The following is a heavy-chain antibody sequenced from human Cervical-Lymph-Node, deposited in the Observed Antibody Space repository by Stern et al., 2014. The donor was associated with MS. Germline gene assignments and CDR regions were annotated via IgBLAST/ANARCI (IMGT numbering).Heavy chain of an antibody. D-gene: IGHD1-1*01. CDR2: ISWNSGSI. CDR1: GFIFDDYA. V-gene: IGHV3-9*01. J-gene: IGHJ4*02. CDR3: AKSEANWSTEGSEHYFHC. Sequence: EVQLVQSGGGLVQPGTSLRLSCAASGFIFDDYAMHWVRQAPGKGLEWVSGISWNSGSIGYADSVKGRFTISKDNAKNTLYLQMNSLRAEDTALYYCAKSEANWSTEGSEHYFHCWGQGTLVTVSS.